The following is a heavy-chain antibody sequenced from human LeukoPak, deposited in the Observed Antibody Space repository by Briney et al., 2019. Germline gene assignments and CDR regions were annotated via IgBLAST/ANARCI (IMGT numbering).Heavy chain of an antibody. CDR2: ISYDGSNK. J-gene: IGHJ4*02. CDR1: GFTFCSYG. Sequence: TGGSLRLSCAASGFTFCSYGMHWVRQAPGKGLVWVVVISYDGSNKYYADSVKGRFTISRDNTKNTLYLQMNSLRAEDTAVYSCAKEGGGDDYYGSGSFDYWGQGTLVTVSS. V-gene: IGHV3-30*18. D-gene: IGHD3-10*01. CDR3: AKEGGGDDYYGSGSFDY.